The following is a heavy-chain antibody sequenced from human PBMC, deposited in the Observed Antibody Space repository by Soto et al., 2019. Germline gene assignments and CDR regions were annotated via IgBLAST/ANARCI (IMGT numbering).Heavy chain of an antibody. J-gene: IGHJ4*02. CDR1: RLTFSNYA. Sequence: EVHLLESGGGLVQPGGSLRLSCAASRLTFSNYAMSWVRQTPGKGLEWVSAISSSGGSTYSADSVKGRFTISRDNSKNTLYLQMNSLRAEDTAVYYCARGPGYCSGGSCYLPYYFDYWGQGTLVTVSS. V-gene: IGHV3-23*01. CDR3: ARGPGYCSGGSCYLPYYFDY. CDR2: ISSSGGST. D-gene: IGHD2-15*01.